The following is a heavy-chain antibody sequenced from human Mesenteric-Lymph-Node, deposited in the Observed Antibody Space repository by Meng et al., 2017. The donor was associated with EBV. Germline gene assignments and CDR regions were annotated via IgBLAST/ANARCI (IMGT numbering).Heavy chain of an antibody. CDR1: GGSVSSGSYY. CDR3: ARYKQWLGNNWLDP. V-gene: IGHV3-11*01. CDR2: ISSSGSTI. Sequence: VQLQESGPGLVKPSETLSLTCTVSGGSVSSGSYYWSWIRQPPGKGLEWVSYISSSGSTIYYADSVKGRFTISRDNAKNSLYLQMNSLRAEDTAVYYCARYKQWLGNNWLDPWGQGTLVTVSS. D-gene: IGHD6-19*01. J-gene: IGHJ5*02.